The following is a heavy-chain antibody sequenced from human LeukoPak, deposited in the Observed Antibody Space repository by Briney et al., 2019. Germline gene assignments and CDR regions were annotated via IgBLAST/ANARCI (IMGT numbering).Heavy chain of an antibody. J-gene: IGHJ4*02. D-gene: IGHD6-13*01. V-gene: IGHV3-21*01. Sequence: GGSLRLSCAASGFTFSSYSMNWVRQAPGKGLEWVSSISSSSSYIYYADSVKGRFTISRDNAKNSLYLQMNSLRAEDTAVYYCARTAIAAAGTALGYWGQGTLVTVSS. CDR2: ISSSSSYI. CDR3: ARTAIAAAGTALGY. CDR1: GFTFSSYS.